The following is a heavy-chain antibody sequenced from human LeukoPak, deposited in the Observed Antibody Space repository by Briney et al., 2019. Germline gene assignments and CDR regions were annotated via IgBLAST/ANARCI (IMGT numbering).Heavy chain of an antibody. CDR1: GFTFSSYW. J-gene: IGHJ4*02. CDR2: INSDGSST. Sequence: GGSLRLSCAASGFTFSSYWMHWVRQAPGKGLLWVSRINSDGSSTSYADSVKGRFTISRDNSKNTLYLQMNSLRAEDTAVYYCARDRQNYDILTGWVYWGQGTLVTVSS. V-gene: IGHV3-74*01. CDR3: ARDRQNYDILTGWVY. D-gene: IGHD3-9*01.